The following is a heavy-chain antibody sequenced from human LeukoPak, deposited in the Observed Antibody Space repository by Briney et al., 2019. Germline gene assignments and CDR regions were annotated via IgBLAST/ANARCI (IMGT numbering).Heavy chain of an antibody. CDR3: AKDRTGYDFWSGYYYNDY. Sequence: PGGSLRLSCAASGYTFSSYGMHWVRQAPGKGLEWVAFIRYDGSNKYYADSVKGRFTISRDNSKNTLYLQMNSLRAEDTAVYYCAKDRTGYDFWSGYYYNDYWGQGTLVTVSS. J-gene: IGHJ4*02. D-gene: IGHD3-3*01. V-gene: IGHV3-30*02. CDR2: IRYDGSNK. CDR1: GYTFSSYG.